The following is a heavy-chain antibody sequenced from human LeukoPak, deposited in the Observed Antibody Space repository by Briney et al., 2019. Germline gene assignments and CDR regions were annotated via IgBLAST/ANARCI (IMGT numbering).Heavy chain of an antibody. CDR1: GGSISSYY. CDR3: ARSYDRILFDI. D-gene: IGHD3-22*01. Sequence: KPSKTLSLTCTVSGGSISSYYWSWIRQPPGKGLEWIGYIYYSGSTNYNPSLKSRVTISVDTSKNQFSLKLSSVTAADTAVYYCARSYDRILFDIWGQGTMVTVSS. J-gene: IGHJ3*02. V-gene: IGHV4-59*01. CDR2: IYYSGST.